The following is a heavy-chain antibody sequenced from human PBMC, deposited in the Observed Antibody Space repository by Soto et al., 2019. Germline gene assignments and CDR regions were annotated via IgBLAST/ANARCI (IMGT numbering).Heavy chain of an antibody. D-gene: IGHD2-21*01. V-gene: IGHV3-23*01. Sequence: EVPLLESGGGLVQPGGSLRLSCAASGFTFNTYDMSWVRKAPGTGLEWVSSIATTGETTFYADSVRGRFTISRDNSKITRFLQINTLIADDTAIYYCVRHCGGWGHGTLVTVSS. J-gene: IGHJ4*01. CDR3: VRHCGG. CDR1: GFTFNTYD. CDR2: IATTGETT.